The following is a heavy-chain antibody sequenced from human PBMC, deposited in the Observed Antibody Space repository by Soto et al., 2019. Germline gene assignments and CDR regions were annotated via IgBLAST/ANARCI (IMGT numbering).Heavy chain of an antibody. J-gene: IGHJ6*02. CDR3: AREKHQLLSYGMDV. CDR1: GFTFSSYG. CDR2: IWYDGSNK. V-gene: IGHV3-33*01. Sequence: VQLVESGGGVVQPGRSLRLSCAASGFTFSSYGMHWVRQAPGKGLEWVAVIWYDGSNKYYADSVKGRFTISRDNSKNTLYLQMNSLRAEDTAVYYCAREKHQLLSYGMDVWGQGTTVTVSS. D-gene: IGHD2-2*01.